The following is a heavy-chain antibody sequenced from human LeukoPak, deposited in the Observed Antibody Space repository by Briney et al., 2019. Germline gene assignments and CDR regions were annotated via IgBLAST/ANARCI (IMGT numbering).Heavy chain of an antibody. J-gene: IGHJ4*02. CDR1: GGSISSGIYY. V-gene: IGHV4-39*01. CDR2: IYYSGNT. CDR3: ARLRGRWLQPFDY. Sequence: SETLSLTCTVSGGSISSGIYYWGWIRQPPGKGLEWIGSIYYSGNTYYNPSLKSRVTISVDTSKNQFSLKLSSVTAADTAVYYCARLRGRWLQPFDYWGQGTLVTVSS. D-gene: IGHD5-24*01.